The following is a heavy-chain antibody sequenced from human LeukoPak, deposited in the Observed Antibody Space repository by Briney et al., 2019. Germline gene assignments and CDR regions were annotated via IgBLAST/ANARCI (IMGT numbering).Heavy chain of an antibody. CDR1: GYSFSSYW. D-gene: IGHD4-23*01. J-gene: IGHJ5*02. V-gene: IGHV5-51*01. Sequence: GESLKISCKGSGYSFSSYWIGWVRQMPGQGLEWMGIIYPDGSDTRYSPSFQGQVTISADKSINTAYLQWSSLKASDTAMYYCARQNDGNSYWFDPWGQGTLVTVSS. CDR2: IYPDGSDT. CDR3: ARQNDGNSYWFDP.